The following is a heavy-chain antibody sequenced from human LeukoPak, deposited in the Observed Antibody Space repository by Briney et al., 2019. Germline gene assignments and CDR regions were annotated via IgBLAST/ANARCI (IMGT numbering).Heavy chain of an antibody. J-gene: IGHJ4*02. V-gene: IGHV4-38-2*02. CDR2: IYHSGST. CDR1: GYSISSGFY. CDR3: ARDVSSWLDN. Sequence: TSSETLSLTCTVSGYSISSGFYWGWIRQPPGKGLGCIGSIYHSGSTYYNPSLKSRVTISEDKSKNHFSLKVSSVTAADTAVYYCARDVSSWLDNWGQGTLVTVSS. D-gene: IGHD6-13*01.